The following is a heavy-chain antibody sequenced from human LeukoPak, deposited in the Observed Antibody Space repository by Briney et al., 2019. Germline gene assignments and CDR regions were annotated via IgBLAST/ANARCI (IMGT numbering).Heavy chain of an antibody. CDR2: INHSGST. CDR3: ARGPDSGSYFAWFGP. D-gene: IGHD3-10*01. V-gene: IGHV4-34*01. Sequence: SETLSLTCAVYGGSFSGYFWNWIRQPPVKGLEWIGEINHSGSTHHNPSLKSRVTISIDTSKNQISLKLSSVTAADTAVYYCARGPDSGSYFAWFGPWGQGTLVTVSS. CDR1: GGSFSGYF. J-gene: IGHJ5*02.